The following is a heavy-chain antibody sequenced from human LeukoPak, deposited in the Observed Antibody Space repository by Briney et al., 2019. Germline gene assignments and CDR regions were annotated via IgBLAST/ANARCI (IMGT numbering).Heavy chain of an antibody. Sequence: SETLSLTCAVHVRCFSGSYWSWVRQPPGKGLEWMGEDKHSGRTSVNPSLKSRVTISADTSKKQCSLRMTSLTATSAGLHLCARPFRGVRKTTNYYNMDVWGPGTTVTVSS. D-gene: IGHD3-10*01. CDR3: ARPFRGVRKTTNYYNMDV. J-gene: IGHJ6*03. CDR2: DKHSGRT. CDR1: VRCFSGSY. V-gene: IGHV4-34*01.